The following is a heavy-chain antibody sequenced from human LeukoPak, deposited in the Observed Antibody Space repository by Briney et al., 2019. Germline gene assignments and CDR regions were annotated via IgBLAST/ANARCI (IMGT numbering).Heavy chain of an antibody. Sequence: GESLKLSCAASGFTFSSYWMHWVRQAPGKGLVWVSRINSDGSSTSYADSVKGRFTISRDNAKNTLYLQMNSLRAEDTAVYYCATDTGYSSSWYEGYYFDYWGQGTLVTVSS. D-gene: IGHD6-13*01. CDR1: GFTFSSYW. V-gene: IGHV3-74*01. CDR2: INSDGSST. J-gene: IGHJ4*02. CDR3: ATDTGYSSSWYEGYYFDY.